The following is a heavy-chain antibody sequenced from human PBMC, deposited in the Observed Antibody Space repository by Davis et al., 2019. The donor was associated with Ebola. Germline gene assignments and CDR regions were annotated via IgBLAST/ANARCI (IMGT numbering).Heavy chain of an antibody. CDR2: SSTSDEHI. J-gene: IGHJ6*02. Sequence: GESLKISCVTSGFTFSLYSLNWVRQAPGKGPEWVAHSSTSDEHISYAESVKGRFTVSRDNAQNSLHLQMNSLRDEDTGVYYCARRILISSRGAMDVWGQGTTVTVSS. V-gene: IGHV3-48*02. CDR1: GFTFSLYS. CDR3: ARRILISSRGAMDV. D-gene: IGHD2-15*01.